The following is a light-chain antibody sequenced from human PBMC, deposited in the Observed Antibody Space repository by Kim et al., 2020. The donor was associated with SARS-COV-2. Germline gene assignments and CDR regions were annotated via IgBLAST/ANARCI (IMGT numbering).Light chain of an antibody. Sequence: DIQMTQSPSSLSASVGDRVTITCRASQNIVSQLNWYQQKPGKAPKVVIYYASSVGSGVASRFSGSESGTDFTLTISSLQPEDVVADLCENSNSPKDSFGHGSKLV. CDR2: YAS. CDR3: ENSNSPKDS. CDR1: QNIVSQ. V-gene: IGKV1-39*01. J-gene: IGKJ2*03.